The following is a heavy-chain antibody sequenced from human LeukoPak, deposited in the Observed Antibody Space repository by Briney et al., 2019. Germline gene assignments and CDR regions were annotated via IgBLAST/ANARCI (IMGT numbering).Heavy chain of an antibody. V-gene: IGHV1-3*01. J-gene: IGHJ4*02. D-gene: IGHD5-18*01. Sequence: ASVKVSCKASGYTFTSYAMHWVRQAPGQRLEWMGWINAGNGNTKYSQKFQGRVTITRDTSASTAYMELSSLRSEDTAVYYCARGVGGYSYSLSPTPLDYWGQGTLVTVSS. CDR1: GYTFTSYA. CDR3: ARGVGGYSYSLSPTPLDY. CDR2: INAGNGNT.